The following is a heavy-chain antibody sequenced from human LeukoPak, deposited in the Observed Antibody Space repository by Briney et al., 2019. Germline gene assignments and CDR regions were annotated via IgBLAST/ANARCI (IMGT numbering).Heavy chain of an antibody. Sequence: VASVKVSCKASGYTFTGYYMHWVRQAPGQGLEWMGWINPNSGGTNYAQKFQGRVTMTRDTSISTAYMELSRLRSDDTAVYYCARDITMILVAGDAFDIWGQGTMVTVSS. CDR2: INPNSGGT. J-gene: IGHJ3*02. V-gene: IGHV1-2*02. D-gene: IGHD3-22*01. CDR1: GYTFTGYY. CDR3: ARDITMILVAGDAFDI.